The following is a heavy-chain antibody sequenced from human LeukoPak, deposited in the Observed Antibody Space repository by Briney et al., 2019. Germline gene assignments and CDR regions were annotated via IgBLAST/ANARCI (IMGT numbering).Heavy chain of an antibody. J-gene: IGHJ4*02. V-gene: IGHV3-11*05. Sequence: GGSLRLSCAASGFTFSDSYMSWIRQAPGKGLEWVSYISSSSSYTNYADSVKGRFTISRDNAKNSLYLQVNSLRAEDTAVYYCARAVGSSPGGYFDYWGQGTLVTVSS. CDR3: ARAVGSSPGGYFDY. CDR1: GFTFSDSY. D-gene: IGHD4-23*01. CDR2: ISSSSSYT.